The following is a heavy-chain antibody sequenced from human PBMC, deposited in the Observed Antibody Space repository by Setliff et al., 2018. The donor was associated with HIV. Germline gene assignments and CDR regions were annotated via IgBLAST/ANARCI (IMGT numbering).Heavy chain of an antibody. V-gene: IGHV1-3*01. Sequence: ASVKVSCKASGYTFTSYAMHWVRQAPGQRLEWMGWINAGNGNTKYSQKFQGRVTITRDTSANTAYMELSSLRSEDTAVYYCARGSCSGCYLSDYWGLGTLVTSPQ. CDR3: ARGSCSGCYLSDY. J-gene: IGHJ4*02. D-gene: IGHD6-19*01. CDR1: GYTFTSYA. CDR2: INAGNGNT.